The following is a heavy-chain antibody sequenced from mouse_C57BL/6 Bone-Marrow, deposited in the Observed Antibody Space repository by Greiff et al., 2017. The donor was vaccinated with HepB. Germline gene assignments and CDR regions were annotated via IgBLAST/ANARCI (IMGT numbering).Heavy chain of an antibody. J-gene: IGHJ3*01. CDR2: IDPSDSYT. V-gene: IGHV1-69*01. CDR3: AIYSNPFAY. Sequence: QVHVKQPGAELVMPGASVKLSCKASGYTFTSYWMHWVKQRPGQGLEWIGEIDPSDSYTNYNQKFKGKSTLSVDKSSSTAYMQLSSLTSEDSAVYYCAIYSNPFAYWGQGTLVTVSA. D-gene: IGHD2-5*01. CDR1: GYTFTSYW.